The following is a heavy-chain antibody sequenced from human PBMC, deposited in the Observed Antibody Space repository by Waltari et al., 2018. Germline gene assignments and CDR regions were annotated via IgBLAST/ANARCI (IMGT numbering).Heavy chain of an antibody. CDR1: GYTVTGYY. D-gene: IGHD3-10*01. Sequence: QVQLVQSGAEVKKPGASVKVSCKASGYTVTGYYMHWVRQAPGQALEWMGRINPNSGGTNYAQKFPGRVTMTRDTSISTAYMELSRLRSDDTAVYYCARDPLGGSGSFGYWGQGTLVTVSS. CDR2: INPNSGGT. V-gene: IGHV1-2*06. CDR3: ARDPLGGSGSFGY. J-gene: IGHJ4*02.